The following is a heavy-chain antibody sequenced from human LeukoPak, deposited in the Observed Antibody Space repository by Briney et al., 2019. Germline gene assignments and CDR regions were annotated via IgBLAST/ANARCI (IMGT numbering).Heavy chain of an antibody. CDR3: ARVARRITIFGVVIIEGFDY. J-gene: IGHJ4*02. Sequence: ASVKVSCKGSGCTLSNHAFSWVRQATGQGLEWMGWMNPNSGNTGYAQKFQGRVTMTRNTSISTAYMELSSLRSEDTAVYYCARVARRITIFGVVIIEGFDYWGQGTPVTVSS. CDR1: GCTLSNHA. D-gene: IGHD3-3*01. CDR2: MNPNSGNT. V-gene: IGHV1-8*02.